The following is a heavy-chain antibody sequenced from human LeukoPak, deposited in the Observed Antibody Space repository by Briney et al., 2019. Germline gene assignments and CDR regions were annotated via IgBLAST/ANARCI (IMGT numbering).Heavy chain of an antibody. CDR2: ISYDGSNK. CDR3: AKDRFLGIASPFPFDY. CDR1: GFTFSSYA. Sequence: GGSLRLSCAASGFTFSSYAMHWVRQAPGKGLEWVAVISYDGSNKYYADSVKGRFTISRDNSKNTLYLQMNSLRAEDTAVYYCAKDRFLGIASPFPFDYWGQGTLVTVSS. D-gene: IGHD3-3*02. V-gene: IGHV3-30-3*01. J-gene: IGHJ4*02.